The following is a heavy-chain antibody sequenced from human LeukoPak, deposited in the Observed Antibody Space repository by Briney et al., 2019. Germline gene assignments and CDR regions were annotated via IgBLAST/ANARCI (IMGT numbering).Heavy chain of an antibody. J-gene: IGHJ4*02. CDR3: ARELKTRVGVGGNSWYSGDY. CDR1: GYTFTTYG. V-gene: IGHV1-18*01. Sequence: GASVKVSCKASGYTFTTYGITWVRRAPGQGLEWMGWISTYNDNINYAQKCQGRVTMTTDTSTSTAYMELRSLRSDDTAVYYCARELKTRVGVGGNSWYSGDYWGQGTLVTVSS. CDR2: ISTYNDNI. D-gene: IGHD6-13*01.